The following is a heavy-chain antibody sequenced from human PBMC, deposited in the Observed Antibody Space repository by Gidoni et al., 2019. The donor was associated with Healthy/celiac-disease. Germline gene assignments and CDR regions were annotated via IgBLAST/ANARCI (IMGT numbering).Heavy chain of an antibody. D-gene: IGHD2-2*01. V-gene: IGHV4-59*01. CDR2: IYYSGST. Sequence: QVQLQESGPGLVKPSETLSLTCTVSGGSISSYYWSWIRQPPGKGLEWIGYIYYSGSTNYNPSLKSRVTISVDTSKNQFSLKLSSVTAADTAVYYCASGEMPRHYWGQGTLVTVSS. J-gene: IGHJ4*02. CDR1: GGSISSYY. CDR3: ASGEMPRHY.